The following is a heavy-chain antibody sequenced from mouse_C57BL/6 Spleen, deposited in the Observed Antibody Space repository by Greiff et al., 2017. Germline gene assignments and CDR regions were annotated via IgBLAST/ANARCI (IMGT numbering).Heavy chain of an antibody. D-gene: IGHD3-2*02. CDR1: GYTFTSYW. Sequence: QVQLQQPGAELVKPGASVKLSCKASGYTFTSYWMQWVKQRPGQGLEWIGEIAPSDSYTNYNQKFKGKATLTVDTSASTAYMQLSSLTSEDSAVYYCARRAQATYYYAMDYWGQGTSVTVSS. J-gene: IGHJ4*01. V-gene: IGHV1-50*01. CDR3: ARRAQATYYYAMDY. CDR2: IAPSDSYT.